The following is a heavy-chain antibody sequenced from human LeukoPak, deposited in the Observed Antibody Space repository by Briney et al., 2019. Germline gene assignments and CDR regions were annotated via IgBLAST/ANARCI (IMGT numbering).Heavy chain of an antibody. CDR3: ARAPYCSSTSCYWYFDL. CDR2: IGTAGDT. CDR1: GFTFSSYD. J-gene: IGHJ2*01. V-gene: IGHV3-13*01. D-gene: IGHD2-2*01. Sequence: GGSLRLSCAASGFTFSSYDMHWVRHATGKGLEWVSAIGTAGDTYYPGSVKGRFTISRENAKNSLYLQMNSLRAGDTAVYYCARAPYCSSTSCYWYFDLWGRGTLVTVSS.